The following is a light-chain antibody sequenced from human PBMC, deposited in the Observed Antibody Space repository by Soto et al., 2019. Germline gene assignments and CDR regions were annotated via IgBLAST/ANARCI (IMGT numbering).Light chain of an antibody. CDR1: NIGSKN. Sequence: SYELTQPLSVSVALGQTARITCGGNNIGSKNVHWYHQKPGQAPVLVIYRDSDRPSGIPERFSGSNSGNTATLTISRAQAGDEADYYCQVWDSSTGVVFGGGTKLTVL. CDR3: QVWDSSTGVV. V-gene: IGLV3-9*01. J-gene: IGLJ2*01. CDR2: RDS.